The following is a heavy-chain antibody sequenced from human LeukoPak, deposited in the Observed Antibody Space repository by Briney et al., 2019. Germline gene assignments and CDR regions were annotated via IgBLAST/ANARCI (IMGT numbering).Heavy chain of an antibody. Sequence: ASVKVSCKASGYSFTNYDINWVRQATGQGLEWMGWMNPKSGDTGYSQKFQGRVFITRDTSINTAYMELSSLGSDDAAVYYCARAGGFDWYFDLWGRGTLVTVSS. J-gene: IGHJ2*01. D-gene: IGHD1-26*01. CDR1: GYSFTNYD. CDR3: ARAGGFDWYFDL. V-gene: IGHV1-8*03. CDR2: MNPKSGDT.